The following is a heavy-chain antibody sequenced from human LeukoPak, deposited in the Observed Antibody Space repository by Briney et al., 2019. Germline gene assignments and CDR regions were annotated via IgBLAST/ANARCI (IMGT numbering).Heavy chain of an antibody. J-gene: IGHJ4*02. Sequence: GASLKVSCKAPGYTFTSYDICSGRQGTEEGVGRVGWMYPTSGNTGYAQKFQGRVTMTRNTSISTAYMELSSLRSEDTAVYYCARGGSIAAELGYWGQGTLVTVSS. V-gene: IGHV1-8*01. CDR2: MYPTSGNT. CDR3: ARGGSIAAELGY. CDR1: GYTFTSYD. D-gene: IGHD6-13*01.